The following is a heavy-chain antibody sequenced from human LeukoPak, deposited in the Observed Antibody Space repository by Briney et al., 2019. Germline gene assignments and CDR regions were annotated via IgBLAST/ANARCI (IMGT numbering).Heavy chain of an antibody. J-gene: IGHJ4*02. CDR2: GYYSGST. V-gene: IGHV4-39*01. CDR3: ARQRPGYCEY. CDR1: GGSFSSNSYY. D-gene: IGHD6-6*01. Sequence: SETLSLTCTVSGGSFSSNSYYWVWLPHPPGNGLEWIGSGYYSGSTYYNPSLKSRVRISVDTSKYQFSLKLSSVTAADTAVHYCARQRPGYCEYWGQGTLVSVSS.